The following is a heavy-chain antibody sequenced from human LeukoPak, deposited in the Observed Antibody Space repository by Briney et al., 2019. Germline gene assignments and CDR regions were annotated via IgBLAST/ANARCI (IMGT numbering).Heavy chain of an antibody. V-gene: IGHV3-23*01. D-gene: IGHD1/OR15-1a*01. CDR3: AKDYEQFDY. CDR2: ISGSGGST. Sequence: PGGSLRLSCAASGFTFSSYAMSWVRQAPGKGLEWVSGISGSGGSTYYAGSVKGRFTISRDNSKDTLYLQMNSLRAEDTAVYYCAKDYEQFDYWGQGTPVTVSS. J-gene: IGHJ4*02. CDR1: GFTFSSYA.